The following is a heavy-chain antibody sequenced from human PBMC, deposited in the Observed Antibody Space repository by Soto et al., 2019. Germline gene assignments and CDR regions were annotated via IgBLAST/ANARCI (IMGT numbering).Heavy chain of an antibody. D-gene: IGHD6-13*01. CDR1: GYSFTIYW. CDR3: ARLRYSSSWNYYYYGMDV. Sequence: PGESLKISCNGSGYSFTIYWIGWVRQMPGKGLEWMGIIYPGDSDTRYSPSFQGQVTISADKSISTAYLQWSSLKASDTAMYYCARLRYSSSWNYYYYGMDVWGQGTTVTVSS. CDR2: IYPGDSDT. J-gene: IGHJ6*02. V-gene: IGHV5-51*01.